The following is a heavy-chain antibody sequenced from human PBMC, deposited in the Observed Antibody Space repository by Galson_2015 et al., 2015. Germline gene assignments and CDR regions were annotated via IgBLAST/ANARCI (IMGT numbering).Heavy chain of an antibody. J-gene: IGHJ4*02. V-gene: IGHV1-46*01. Sequence: SVKVSCKASGYTFSNYHIHWVRQAPGQGLEWMGIVTPGSGATGYAEKFQGRVIMTGDMSTTTAFLELGSLRSDDTALYYCARETSATGYGDHWGQGTLVTVSS. CDR1: GYTFSNYH. CDR3: ARETSATGYGDH. CDR2: VTPGSGAT. D-gene: IGHD5-12*01.